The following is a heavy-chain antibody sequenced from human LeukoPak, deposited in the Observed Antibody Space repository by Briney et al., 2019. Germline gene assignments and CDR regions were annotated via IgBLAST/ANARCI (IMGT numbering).Heavy chain of an antibody. J-gene: IGHJ5*02. CDR3: ARVTPVGPFDP. Sequence: PGGSLRLSCAASGFTVSSNYMSWVRQAPGKGLEWVSVIYSGGSTYYADSVKGRFTISRDNSKNTLYLQMNSLRAEDTAVYYCARVTPVGPFDPWGQGTLVTVSS. D-gene: IGHD1-26*01. CDR1: GFTVSSNY. V-gene: IGHV3-66*02. CDR2: IYSGGST.